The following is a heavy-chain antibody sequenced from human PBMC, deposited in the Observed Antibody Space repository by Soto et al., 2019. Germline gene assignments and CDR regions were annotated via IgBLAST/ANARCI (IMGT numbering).Heavy chain of an antibody. V-gene: IGHV4-39*07. CDR1: GGSISSSSYY. D-gene: IGHD6-13*01. CDR3: ATKPRLEAAEFDY. Sequence: PSETLSLTCTVSGGSISSSSYYWGWIRQPPGKGLEWIGSIYYSGSTYYNPSLKSRLTMSVDTSRNQFSLKLDSMTAVDTAVYYCATKPRLEAAEFDYWGQGTLVTVSS. CDR2: IYYSGST. J-gene: IGHJ4*02.